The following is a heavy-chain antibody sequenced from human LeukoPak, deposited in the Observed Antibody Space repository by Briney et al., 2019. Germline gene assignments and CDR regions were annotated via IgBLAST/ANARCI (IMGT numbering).Heavy chain of an antibody. CDR2: ITFSGLGL. CDR3: ARREMATINGFDI. V-gene: IGHV3-23*01. Sequence: GGSLRLSCAASGFTFSSAGMTWVRQAPGKGLEWVSTITFSGLGLYYADSVKGRFTISRDNSKNMVYLQMNSLRAEDTAVYYCARREMATINGFDIWGQGTMVTVSS. J-gene: IGHJ3*02. CDR1: GFTFSSAG. D-gene: IGHD5-24*01.